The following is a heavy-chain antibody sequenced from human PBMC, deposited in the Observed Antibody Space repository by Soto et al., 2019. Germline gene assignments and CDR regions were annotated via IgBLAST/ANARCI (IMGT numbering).Heavy chain of an antibody. CDR2: IYYSGST. V-gene: IGHV4-31*03. J-gene: IGHJ5*02. CDR1: GGSINSGGYY. Sequence: PSETLSLTCTVSGGSINSGGYYWSWIRQHPGKGLEWIGYIYYSGSTYYNPSLKSRVTISVDTSKNQFSLKLSSVTAADTAVYYCARERWDIVVVPASPIAPMGFDPWGQGTLVTVSS. CDR3: ARERWDIVVVPASPIAPMGFDP. D-gene: IGHD2-2*01.